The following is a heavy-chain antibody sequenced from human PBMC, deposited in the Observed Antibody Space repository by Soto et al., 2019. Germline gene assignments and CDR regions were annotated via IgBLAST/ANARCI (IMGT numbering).Heavy chain of an antibody. Sequence: SETLSLTCSIYSGSFSGYYWSGVRQPPGKGLEWIGEISQSGNTNYSPSLKSRVSISIDTSKKQFSLNLASVSAADTAVYYCARAPKVSGSSQTRPDFWGQGTLVTSPQ. D-gene: IGHD6-6*01. CDR2: ISQSGNT. CDR1: SGSFSGYY. J-gene: IGHJ4*02. V-gene: IGHV4-34*01. CDR3: ARAPKVSGSSQTRPDF.